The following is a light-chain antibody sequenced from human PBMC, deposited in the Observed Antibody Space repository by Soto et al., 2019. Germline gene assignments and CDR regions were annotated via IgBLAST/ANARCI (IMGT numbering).Light chain of an antibody. J-gene: IGKJ4*01. Sequence: DIEMTQSPSSLSASVGDRVTITCRASQSISSYLNWYQQKPGKAPQLLIYAASSLQSGVPSRCSGSGAGADFTPIISKLQHEDLATYYCQQSYCTPLTFGEGTQVEIK. CDR3: QQSYCTPLT. V-gene: IGKV1-39*01. CDR1: QSISSY. CDR2: AAS.